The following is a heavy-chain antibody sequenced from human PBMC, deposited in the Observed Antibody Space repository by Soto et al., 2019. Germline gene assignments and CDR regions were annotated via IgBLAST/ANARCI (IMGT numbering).Heavy chain of an antibody. V-gene: IGHV3-23*01. CDR2: ISARGEKT. CDR1: GFTLNSYA. D-gene: IGHD3-22*01. J-gene: IGHJ6*02. Sequence: GVLRLPCAASGFTLNSYAMNWVRQAPGKGLEWVSGISARGEKTYYADSVKGRFTISRDNSKNTVYLQMNSLRAKDTAVFYCAKALPMYYYDSSGYSDYYYDMDVWGQGTTVTVSS. CDR3: AKALPMYYYDSSGYSDYYYDMDV.